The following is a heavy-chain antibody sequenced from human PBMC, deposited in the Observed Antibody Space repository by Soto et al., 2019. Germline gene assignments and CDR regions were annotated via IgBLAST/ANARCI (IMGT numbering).Heavy chain of an antibody. CDR2: INPSGGST. Sequence: SGKVSCKASSYTFTSYYMHWVREAPGQGLEWMGIINPSGGSTSYAQKFQGRVTMTRDTSTSTVYMELSSLRSEDTAVYYCARGPPYDFWSGYPLLRYYYYGMDVWGQGTTVTVSS. V-gene: IGHV1-46*01. CDR3: ARGPPYDFWSGYPLLRYYYYGMDV. J-gene: IGHJ6*02. D-gene: IGHD3-3*01. CDR1: SYTFTSYY.